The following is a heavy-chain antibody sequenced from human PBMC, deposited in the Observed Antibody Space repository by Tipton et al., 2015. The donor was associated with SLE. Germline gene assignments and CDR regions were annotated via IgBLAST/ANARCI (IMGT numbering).Heavy chain of an antibody. CDR1: GGSISSGGYY. Sequence: TLSLTCTVSGGSISSGGYYWSWIRQHPGKGLEWIGYIYTSGSTNYHPSLKSRETISVDTSKNQFSLKLSSVTAADTAVYYCARDRVYSSGIDPWGQGTLVTVSS. D-gene: IGHD6-25*01. CDR3: ARDRVYSSGIDP. CDR2: IYTSGST. J-gene: IGHJ5*02. V-gene: IGHV4-31*03.